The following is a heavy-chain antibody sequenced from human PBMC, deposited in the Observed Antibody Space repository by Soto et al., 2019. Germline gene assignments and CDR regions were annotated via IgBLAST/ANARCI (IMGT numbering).Heavy chain of an antibody. V-gene: IGHV3-30*18. D-gene: IGHD3-10*01. Sequence: QVQLVESGGGVVQPGRSLRLSCAASGFTFSSYGMHWVRQAPGKGLEWVAVISYDGSNKYYADSVKGRFTISRDNSKNTRYLQMNSLRAEDTAVYYCAKDSETARNWFDPWGQGTLVTVSS. J-gene: IGHJ5*02. CDR2: ISYDGSNK. CDR3: AKDSETARNWFDP. CDR1: GFTFSSYG.